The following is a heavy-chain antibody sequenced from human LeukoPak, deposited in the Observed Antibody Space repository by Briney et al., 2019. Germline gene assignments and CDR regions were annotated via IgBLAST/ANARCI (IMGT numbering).Heavy chain of an antibody. CDR2: IIESGEST. Sequence: GGSLRLSCAASRFTFKNYAMYWVRQAPGKGLEWVSAIIESGESTYYTDSVKGRFTISRDNSKNTLYLQMNSLRAEDTAFYYCAKGSAQYYFDSWGQGTLVTVSS. V-gene: IGHV3-23*01. D-gene: IGHD3-10*01. CDR3: AKGSAQYYFDS. J-gene: IGHJ4*02. CDR1: RFTFKNYA.